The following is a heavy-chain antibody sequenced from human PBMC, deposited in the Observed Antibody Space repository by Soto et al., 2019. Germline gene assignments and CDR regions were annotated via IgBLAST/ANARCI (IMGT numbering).Heavy chain of an antibody. D-gene: IGHD6-13*01. CDR1: EGTFNSYA. Sequence: QAQVVQSGAEVRKPGASVKLSCKASEGTFNSYAIAWVRQAPGQGLEWMGGIIPYYNTLNYAQKFQDRVTITADDSTNKVYMELSSLRSDDTAVYFCASGASRWYPYFFDSWGQGTLVTVSS. V-gene: IGHV1-69*01. J-gene: IGHJ4*02. CDR3: ASGASRWYPYFFDS. CDR2: IIPYYNTL.